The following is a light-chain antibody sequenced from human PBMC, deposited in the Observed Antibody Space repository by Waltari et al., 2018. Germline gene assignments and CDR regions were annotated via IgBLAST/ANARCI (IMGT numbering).Light chain of an antibody. V-gene: IGLV2-14*03. CDR2: DVS. CDR3: ASYTSANTVL. J-gene: IGLJ2*01. Sequence: CYQQHPGKAPKLVIFDVSRLPSGVSHRFSGSKSGNTASLTISGLQAEDEAAYYCASYTSANTVLFGGGTKVTVL.